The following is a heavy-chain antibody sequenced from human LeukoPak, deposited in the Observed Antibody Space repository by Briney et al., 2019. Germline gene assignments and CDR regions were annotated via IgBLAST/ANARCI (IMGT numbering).Heavy chain of an antibody. V-gene: IGHV4-39*07. CDR1: GGSISSSSKY. D-gene: IGHD2-2*01. Sequence: SETLSLTCTVSGGSISSSSKYWGWIRQPPGKGLEWIGSIYYSGTTYYNPSLKSRVTISVDTSKNQFSLKLSSVTAADTAVYYCARRPPGVVPAAHFDYWGQGTLVTVSS. CDR2: IYYSGTT. J-gene: IGHJ4*02. CDR3: ARRPPGVVPAAHFDY.